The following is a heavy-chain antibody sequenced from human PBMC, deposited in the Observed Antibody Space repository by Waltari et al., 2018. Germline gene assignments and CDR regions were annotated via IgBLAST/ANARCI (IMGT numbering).Heavy chain of an antibody. V-gene: IGHV4-38-2*01. D-gene: IGHD6-13*01. Sequence: QVQLQEAGPGLVEPSETLSLTCAVPGYSISSGYYWGWIRQPPGKGLEWIGSIYHRGSTYSNPSLKSRVTISVDTSKNQFSLKLSSVTAADTAVYYCARHHLGAAAAGNWFDPWGQGTLVTVSS. CDR3: ARHHLGAAAAGNWFDP. J-gene: IGHJ5*02. CDR2: IYHRGST. CDR1: GYSISSGYY.